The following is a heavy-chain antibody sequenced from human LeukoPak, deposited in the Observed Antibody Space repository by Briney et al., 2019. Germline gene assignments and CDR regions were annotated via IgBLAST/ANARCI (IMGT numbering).Heavy chain of an antibody. CDR3: ARRGFWSGYSY. D-gene: IGHD3-3*01. J-gene: IGHJ4*02. CDR1: GGSFSGYY. CDR2: INHSGST. V-gene: IGHV4-34*01. Sequence: SETLSLTCAVYGGSFSGYYWSWIRQPPGKGLEWIGEINHSGSTNYNPSLKSRVTISVDTSKNQFSLKLSSVTAADTAVYYCARRGFWSGYSYWGQGTLVTVSS.